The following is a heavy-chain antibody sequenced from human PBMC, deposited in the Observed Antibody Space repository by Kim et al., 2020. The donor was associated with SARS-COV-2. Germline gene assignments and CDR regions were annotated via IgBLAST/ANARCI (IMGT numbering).Heavy chain of an antibody. CDR2: ISYDGSNK. CDR1: GFTFSSYG. CDR3: AKSHRYYYGSGSYFDY. D-gene: IGHD3-10*01. V-gene: IGHV3-30*18. J-gene: IGHJ4*02. Sequence: GGSLRLSCAASGFTFSSYGMHWVRQAPGKGLEWVAVISYDGSNKYYADSVKGRFTISRDNSKNTLYLQMNSLRAEDTAVYYCAKSHRYYYGSGSYFDYWGQGTLVTVSS.